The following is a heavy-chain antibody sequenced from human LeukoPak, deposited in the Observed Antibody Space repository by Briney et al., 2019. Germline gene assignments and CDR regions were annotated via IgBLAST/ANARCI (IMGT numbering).Heavy chain of an antibody. J-gene: IGHJ4*02. Sequence: SSETLSLTCTVSGGSISSYYWSWIRQPPGKGLEWIGYIYYSGSTNYNPSLKSRVTISVDTSKNQFSLKLTSVTAADTAVYYCARGVNSGYFDYCGQGTLVTVSS. CDR3: ARGVNSGYFDY. CDR1: GGSISSYY. CDR2: IYYSGST. V-gene: IGHV4-59*01. D-gene: IGHD1-26*01.